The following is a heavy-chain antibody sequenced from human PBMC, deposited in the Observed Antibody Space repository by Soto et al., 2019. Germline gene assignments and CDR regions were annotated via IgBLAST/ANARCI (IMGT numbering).Heavy chain of an antibody. CDR3: AKYRAFDI. V-gene: IGHV3-30*18. CDR2: ISYDGSNK. J-gene: IGHJ3*02. Sequence: QVQLVESGGGVVQPGRSLRLSCAASGFTFSSYGMHWVRQAPGKGLEWMAVISYDGSNKYYADSVKGRFTISRDNSKNTLYLQMNSLRAEDTAVYYCAKYRAFDIWGQGTMVTVSS. CDR1: GFTFSSYG.